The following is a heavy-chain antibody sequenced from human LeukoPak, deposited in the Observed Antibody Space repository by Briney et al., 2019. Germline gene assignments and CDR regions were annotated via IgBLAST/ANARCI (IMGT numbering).Heavy chain of an antibody. V-gene: IGHV4-34*01. J-gene: IGHJ6*02. CDR3: ARGHRIAAAGTRGIAFRYYGMDV. D-gene: IGHD6-13*01. Sequence: SETLSLTCAVSGGSFSGYYWSWIRQPPGKGLEWIGEINHSGSTNYNPSLKSRVTISVDTSKNQFSLKLSSVTAADTAVYYCARGHRIAAAGTRGIAFRYYGMDVWGQGTTVTVSS. CDR1: GGSFSGYY. CDR2: INHSGST.